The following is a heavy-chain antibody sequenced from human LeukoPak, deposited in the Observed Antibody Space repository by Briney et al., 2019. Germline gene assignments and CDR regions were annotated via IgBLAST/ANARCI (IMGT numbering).Heavy chain of an antibody. V-gene: IGHV3-23*01. CDR3: ANYRS. D-gene: IGHD1-14*01. Sequence: GGSLRLSCAGSGFTFSSYAMSWARQAPGKGLEWVSGISGSGSSTHYADSVKGRFTISRDNSKSTLYLQMSSLRDKDTAVYYCANYRSWGQGTLVTVSS. CDR1: GFTFSSYA. J-gene: IGHJ4*02. CDR2: ISGSGSST.